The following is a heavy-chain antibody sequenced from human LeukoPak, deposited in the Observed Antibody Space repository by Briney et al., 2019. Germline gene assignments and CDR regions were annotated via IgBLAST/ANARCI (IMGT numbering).Heavy chain of an antibody. J-gene: IGHJ4*02. D-gene: IGHD6-19*01. CDR2: IYYSGST. Sequence: SETLSLTCTVSGGSISSSSYYWGWIRQPPGKGLEWIGSIYYSGSTYYNPSLKSRVTISVDTSKNQFSLKLSSVAAADTAAYYCARGVNGAVADSFDYWGQGTLVTVSS. CDR3: ARGVNGAVADSFDY. CDR1: GGSISSSSYY. V-gene: IGHV4-39*01.